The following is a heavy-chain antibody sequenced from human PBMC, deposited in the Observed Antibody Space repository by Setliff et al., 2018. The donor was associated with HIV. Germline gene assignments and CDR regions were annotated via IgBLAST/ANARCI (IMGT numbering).Heavy chain of an antibody. CDR3: ARTIGLLWFGELDS. CDR2: ISGYNGHT. V-gene: IGHV1-18*01. CDR1: GYIFTNFG. D-gene: IGHD3-10*01. J-gene: IGHJ5*01. Sequence: GASVKVSCKAFGYIFTNFGISWVRQAPGQGLEWMGWISGYNGHTNYAQKFQGGVTMTIDTSTSTAYMELRSLRSDDTAVYYCARTIGLLWFGELDSWGQGTPVTVSS.